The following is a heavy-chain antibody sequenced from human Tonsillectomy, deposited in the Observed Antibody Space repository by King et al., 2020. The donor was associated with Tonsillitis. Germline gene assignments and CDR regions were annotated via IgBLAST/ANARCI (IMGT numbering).Heavy chain of an antibody. V-gene: IGHV1-69*01. CDR3: ARGIYGSGTHYYFYFYMDV. D-gene: IGHD3-10*01. CDR2: IIPIFGTA. J-gene: IGHJ6*03. CDR1: GGTFTSYA. Sequence: VQLVESGAEVKKPGSSVKVSCKASGGTFTSYAINWVRQAHGQGHEWMGGIIPIFGTANYAQKFQGRVTITADESTSTGYMEVSSLRSEDTAVYYCARGIYGSGTHYYFYFYMDVWGIGTTVTVSS.